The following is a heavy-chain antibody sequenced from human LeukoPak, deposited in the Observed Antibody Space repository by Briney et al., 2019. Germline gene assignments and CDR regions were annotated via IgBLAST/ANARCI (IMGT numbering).Heavy chain of an antibody. CDR1: GYTFTSYD. CDR2: MNPNSCNT. J-gene: IGHJ6*03. V-gene: IGHV1-8*03. D-gene: IGHD2-2*01. CDR3: ARALKWRIPAMTIVVVPAARSRGGYYYMDV. Sequence: ASVKVSCKASGYTFTSYDINWVRQATGQGLEWMGWMNPNSCNTRYAQKFQGRVTITRNTYISTASMELGSLRSEDTAVYDCARALKWRIPAMTIVVVPAARSRGGYYYMDVWGKGTTVTVSS.